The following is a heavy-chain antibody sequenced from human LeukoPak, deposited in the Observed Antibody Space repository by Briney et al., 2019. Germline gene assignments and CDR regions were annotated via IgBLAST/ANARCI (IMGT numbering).Heavy chain of an antibody. CDR2: IYYSGST. Sequence: SETLSLTCTVSGGSISSYYWGWIRQPPGKGLEWIGSIYYSGSTYYNPSLKSRVTISVDTSKNQFSLKLSSVTAADTAVYYCARLWGYYYDSSGYYLDYWGQGTLVTVSS. V-gene: IGHV4-39*01. CDR1: GGSISSYY. J-gene: IGHJ4*02. D-gene: IGHD3-22*01. CDR3: ARLWGYYYDSSGYYLDY.